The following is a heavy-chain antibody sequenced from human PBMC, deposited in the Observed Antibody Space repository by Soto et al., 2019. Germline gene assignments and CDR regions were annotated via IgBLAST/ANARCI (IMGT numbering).Heavy chain of an antibody. J-gene: IGHJ6*02. Sequence: ASVKVSCKASGYTFTSYYMHWGRQAPGQGLEWMGIINPSGGSTSYAQKFQGRVTMTRDTSTSTVYMELSSLRSEDTAVYYCARAPKPKGTVTTRGIDLKDHYYYYGMDVWGQGTTVTVSS. V-gene: IGHV1-46*01. D-gene: IGHD4-17*01. CDR3: ARAPKPKGTVTTRGIDLKDHYYYYGMDV. CDR1: GYTFTSYY. CDR2: INPSGGST.